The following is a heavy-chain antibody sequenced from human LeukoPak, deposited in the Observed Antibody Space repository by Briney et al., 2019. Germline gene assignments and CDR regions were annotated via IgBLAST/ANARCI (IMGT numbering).Heavy chain of an antibody. CDR3: ARESGYCSGGSCFDAFDI. Sequence: GGSLRLSCAASGFTFDDYGMSWVRQAPGKGLEWVSGINWNGGSTGYADSVKGRCTISRDNAKNSLYLQMNSLRAEDTALYYCARESGYCSGGSCFDAFDIWGQGTMVTVSS. J-gene: IGHJ3*02. V-gene: IGHV3-20*04. D-gene: IGHD2-15*01. CDR2: INWNGGST. CDR1: GFTFDDYG.